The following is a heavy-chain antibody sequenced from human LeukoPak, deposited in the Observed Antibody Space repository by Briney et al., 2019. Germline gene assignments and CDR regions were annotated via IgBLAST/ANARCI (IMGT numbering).Heavy chain of an antibody. Sequence: GGSLRLSCATSGFSFNSCAMSWVRQAPGKGLEWVSGISGSGGCTYYADSVKGRFTISRDNSKNTLYLQMNSLIGEDTDVYYCAKVLTGAAAGTLDSWGQGILVTLSS. CDR3: AKVLTGAAAGTLDS. CDR1: GFSFNSCA. J-gene: IGHJ4*02. CDR2: ISGSGGCT. V-gene: IGHV3-23*01. D-gene: IGHD6-13*01.